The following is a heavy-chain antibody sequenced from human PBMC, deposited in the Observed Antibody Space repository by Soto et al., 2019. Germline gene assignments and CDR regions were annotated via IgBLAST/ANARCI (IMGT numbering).Heavy chain of an antibody. CDR1: NYTFITYG. V-gene: IGHV1-18*01. J-gene: IGHJ4*02. CDR2: ITPYNGNT. Sequence: ASVKVSCKASNYTFITYGITWVRQAPGQGLEWVGWITPYNGNTNYGQNFQGRVTMTADTLTSTAYMELGSLTTDDTAVYYCARDTSFYFDYWGQGTRVTVSS. D-gene: IGHD2-2*01. CDR3: ARDTSFYFDY.